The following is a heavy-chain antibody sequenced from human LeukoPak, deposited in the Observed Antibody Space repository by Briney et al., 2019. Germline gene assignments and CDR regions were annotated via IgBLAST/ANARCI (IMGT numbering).Heavy chain of an antibody. J-gene: IGHJ4*02. CDR1: GITLSNYG. CDR3: AKRGVVIRVILVGFHKEAYYFDS. V-gene: IGHV3-23*01. CDR2: ISDSGGRT. Sequence: GGSLRLSCAVSGITLSNYGMSWVRQAPGKGLEWVAGISDSGGRTNYTDSVKGRFTISRDNPKNTLYLQMNSLRAEDTAVYFCAKRGVVIRVILVGFHKEAYYFDSWGRGALVTVSS. D-gene: IGHD3-22*01.